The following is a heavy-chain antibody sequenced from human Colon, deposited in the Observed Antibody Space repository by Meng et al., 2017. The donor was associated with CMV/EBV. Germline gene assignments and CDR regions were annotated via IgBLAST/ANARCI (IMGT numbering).Heavy chain of an antibody. Sequence: QGQRQGSGPGLVKPLETLSLTCIVSGVSVTSGAYHWSWIRQSPGKGLEWIGYIYDTGITIYNPSLKSRVTIFLETSKNQFSLNLNSMTTADTAVYYCAKSRSSTPGIVDDWGQGTLVTVSS. D-gene: IGHD2/OR15-2a*01. CDR1: GVSVTSGAYH. V-gene: IGHV4-61*08. CDR2: IYDTGIT. J-gene: IGHJ4*02. CDR3: AKSRSSTPGIVDD.